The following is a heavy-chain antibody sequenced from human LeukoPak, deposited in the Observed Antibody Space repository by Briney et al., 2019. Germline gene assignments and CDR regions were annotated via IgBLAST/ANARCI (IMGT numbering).Heavy chain of an antibody. J-gene: IGHJ4*02. V-gene: IGHV6-1*01. CDR3: AREAEISRFDF. Sequence: SQTLSLTCAISGDSVSTNSVAWNWIRQSPSRGLEWLGRTSYRSKWYNDYAVSVKSRITITPDTSKDQFSLQLSSVTPEDMAVYFCAREAEISRFDFRGQGTLVTVSS. CDR1: GDSVSTNSVA. CDR2: TSYRSKWYN.